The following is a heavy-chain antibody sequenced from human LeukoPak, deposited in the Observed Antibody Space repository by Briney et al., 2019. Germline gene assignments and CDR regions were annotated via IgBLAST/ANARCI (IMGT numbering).Heavy chain of an antibody. D-gene: IGHD6-25*01. CDR2: MNPNSGNT. CDR1: GYTFTSYD. V-gene: IGHV1-8*01. Sequence: ASVKVSCKASGYTFTSYDINWVRQATGQGLEWMGWMNPNSGNTGYAQKFQGRVTMTRNTSISTAYMELSSLRAEDTAVYYCARRQIPGLAAPGSHGMDVWGQGTTVTVSS. CDR3: ARRQIPGLAAPGSHGMDV. J-gene: IGHJ6*02.